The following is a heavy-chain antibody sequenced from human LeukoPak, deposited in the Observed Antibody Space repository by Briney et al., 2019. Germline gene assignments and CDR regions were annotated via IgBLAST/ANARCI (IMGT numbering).Heavy chain of an antibody. CDR3: TTPAAGPRAEYSQY. D-gene: IGHD6-13*01. V-gene: IGHV3-21*01. J-gene: IGHJ1*01. CDR2: ISPDARFI. Sequence: GGSLRLSCAASGFTFRSYSMNWVRQAPGEGLEWVSSISPDARFIYYADSLKGRFTVSRDNTKNSLYLQMSSLAVEDTAVYYCTTPAAGPRAEYSQYWGQGTMVTVSS. CDR1: GFTFRSYS.